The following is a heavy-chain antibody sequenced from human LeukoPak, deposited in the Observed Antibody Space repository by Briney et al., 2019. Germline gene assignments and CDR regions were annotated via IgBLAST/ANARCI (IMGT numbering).Heavy chain of an antibody. Sequence: PGGSQRLSCAASGFTFSTYAMSWVRQAPGKGLEWVSGISGSGGSRYYADSVKGRFTISRDNSKNTLYLQMNSLRGEDTAVYYCAKDRNCYDSSGYYGFDYWGQGTRVTVSS. CDR2: ISGSGGSR. J-gene: IGHJ4*02. D-gene: IGHD3-22*01. CDR1: GFTFSTYA. CDR3: AKDRNCYDSSGYYGFDY. V-gene: IGHV3-23*01.